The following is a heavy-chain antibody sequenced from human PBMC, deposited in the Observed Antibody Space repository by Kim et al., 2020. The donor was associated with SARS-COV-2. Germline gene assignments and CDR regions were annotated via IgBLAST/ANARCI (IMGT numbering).Heavy chain of an antibody. Sequence: EAISGKSRKTINPDTSKNQFSLQLNSVIPEDTAVYYCARDTPGQKGFDVWGQGTVVTVSS. CDR3: ARDTPGQKGFDV. V-gene: IGHV6-1*01. J-gene: IGHJ3*01.